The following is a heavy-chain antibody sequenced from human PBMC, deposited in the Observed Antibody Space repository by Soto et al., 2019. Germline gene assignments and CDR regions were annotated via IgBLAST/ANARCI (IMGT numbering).Heavy chain of an antibody. J-gene: IGHJ1*01. Sequence: QVQLVQSGAEVKKPGASVKLSCEASGYTFTAFPIHWVRQAPVRSPEWMGWINTANGDTKYSQKFQGRVTVTNDTSASTVYMELSGVTSQDSAVYYCARAPRGECWGQGALVTVSS. CDR1: GYTFTAFP. CDR2: INTANGDT. CDR3: ARAPRGEC. V-gene: IGHV1-3*04. D-gene: IGHD2-21*01.